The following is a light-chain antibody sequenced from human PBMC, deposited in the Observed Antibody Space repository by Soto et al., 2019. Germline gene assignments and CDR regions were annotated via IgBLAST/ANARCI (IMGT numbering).Light chain of an antibody. V-gene: IGKV1-9*01. CDR3: QQLNRYPLT. J-gene: IGKJ4*01. CDR1: QGINTY. CDR2: GAS. Sequence: DIQLTQSPSFLSASVGDRVTITCWASQGINTYLAWYQQKPGKAPKLLIYGASTLQSGVPSRFSGGGSGTEFTLTISSLQPEDFAAYYCQQLNRYPLTFGGGTNVEIK.